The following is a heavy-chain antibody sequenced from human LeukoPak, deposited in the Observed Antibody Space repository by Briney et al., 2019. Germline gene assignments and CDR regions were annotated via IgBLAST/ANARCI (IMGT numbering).Heavy chain of an antibody. D-gene: IGHD6-13*01. V-gene: IGHV3-23*01. J-gene: IGHJ4*02. Sequence: GGSLRLSCAASGFTFSTYTMSWVRQAPGKGLEWVSTISVSGGTTFYADSVKGRFTISRDNSENTLYLQMSSLRVDDTAVYYCANGQQLGYWGQGTLVTVSS. CDR1: GFTFSTYT. CDR3: ANGQQLGY. CDR2: ISVSGGTT.